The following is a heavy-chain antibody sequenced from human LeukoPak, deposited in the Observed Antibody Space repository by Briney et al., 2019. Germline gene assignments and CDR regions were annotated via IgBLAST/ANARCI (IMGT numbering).Heavy chain of an antibody. D-gene: IGHD2-2*02. CDR2: INPNSGGT. V-gene: IGHV1-2*02. CDR3: ARVDCSSTSSYTGGAFDI. CDR1: GYTFTGYY. Sequence: ASVKVSCKASGYTFTGYYMHWVRQAPGQGLEWMGWINPNSGGTNYAQKFQGRVTMTRDTSISTAYMELSRLRSDDTAAYYCARVDCSSTSSYTGGAFDIWGQGTMVTVSS. J-gene: IGHJ3*02.